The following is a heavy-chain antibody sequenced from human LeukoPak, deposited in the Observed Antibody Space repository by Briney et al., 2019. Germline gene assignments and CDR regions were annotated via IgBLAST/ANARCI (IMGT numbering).Heavy chain of an antibody. D-gene: IGHD5-18*01. V-gene: IGHV1-69*02. CDR2: IFPILGIA. J-gene: IGHJ5*02. CDR3: AGQLWTNYNGFDP. Sequence: SVKVSCQASGGTFRSYTLSGVRPAPGKGLAWMGRIFPILGIAHYAQKFQGRVTITAYKCTSTAYMELSSLRSEDTAVYYFAGQLWTNYNGFDPWGQGTLVTVAS. CDR1: GGTFRSYT.